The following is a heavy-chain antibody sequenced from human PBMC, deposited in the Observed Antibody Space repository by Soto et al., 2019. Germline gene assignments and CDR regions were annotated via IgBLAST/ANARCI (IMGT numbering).Heavy chain of an antibody. J-gene: IGHJ4*02. CDR2: ISSSGSTI. CDR3: AGGQYSGGGGYFDY. D-gene: IGHD6-19*01. CDR1: GFTFSSYE. Sequence: EVQLVESGGGLVQPGGSLRLSCAASGFTFSSYEMNWVRQAPGKGLEWVSYISSSGSTIYYADSVKGRFTISRDNAKNSVYLQMNSLRAEDTAVYYCAGGQYSGGGGYFDYWGQETLVTVSS. V-gene: IGHV3-48*03.